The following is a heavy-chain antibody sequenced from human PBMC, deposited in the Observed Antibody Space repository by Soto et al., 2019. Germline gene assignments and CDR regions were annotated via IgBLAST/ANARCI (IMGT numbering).Heavy chain of an antibody. CDR1: GGSISSSNW. J-gene: IGHJ6*02. D-gene: IGHD4-4*01. Sequence: QVQLQESGPGLVKPSGTLSLTCAVSGGSISSSNWWSWVRQPPGKGLEWIGEIYHSGSTNYNPSLKSRVTISVDRSKNQFSLKLSSVTAADTAVYYCARDRLTTAAFYYYYGMDVWGQGTTVTVSS. V-gene: IGHV4-4*02. CDR3: ARDRLTTAAFYYYYGMDV. CDR2: IYHSGST.